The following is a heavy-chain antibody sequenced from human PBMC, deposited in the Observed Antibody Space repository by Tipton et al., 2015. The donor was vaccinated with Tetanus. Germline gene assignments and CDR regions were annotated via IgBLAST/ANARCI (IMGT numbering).Heavy chain of an antibody. CDR2: IYYNGNT. Sequence: TLSLTCTVSGGSVRSGSFYWAWVRQPPGKGLEWIGNIYYNGNTYYLSSLESRVTISTDTSKNQVSLSLRSVTAADTAVYYCARQADNWFDPWGPGTRVTVSS. D-gene: IGHD2-15*01. CDR3: ARQADNWFDP. V-gene: IGHV4-39*01. J-gene: IGHJ5*02. CDR1: GGSVRSGSFY.